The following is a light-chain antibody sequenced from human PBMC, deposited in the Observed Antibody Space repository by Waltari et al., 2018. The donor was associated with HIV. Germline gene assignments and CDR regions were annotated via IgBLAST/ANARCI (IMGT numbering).Light chain of an antibody. J-gene: IGKJ4*01. CDR3: QQYFNAPIT. CDR1: RSILYNSNNKNY. CDR2: WAS. Sequence: DIVMTKSPDSLALSLGERATIHCKSSRSILYNSNNKNYLAWYQQKPGQPPQLLIYWASTREFGVPDRFSGSGSGTNFTLTISSLQTEDVAVYYCQQYFNAPITFGGGTRVEI. V-gene: IGKV4-1*01.